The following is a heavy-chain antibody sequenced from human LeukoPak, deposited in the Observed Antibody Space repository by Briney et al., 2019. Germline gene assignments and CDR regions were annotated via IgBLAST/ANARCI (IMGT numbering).Heavy chain of an antibody. D-gene: IGHD3-3*01. J-gene: IGHJ4*02. CDR3: AKSGFLEWLFDCGGY. CDR1: GFTFSSYG. Sequence: GGSLRLSCAAAGFTFSSYGMSWVRQAPGKGLEWVSAISGRGGSTYYADSVKGRFTISRDNSKNTLYLQMNSLRAEDTAVYYCAKSGFLEWLFDCGGYWGQGTLVTVSS. V-gene: IGHV3-23*01. CDR2: ISGRGGST.